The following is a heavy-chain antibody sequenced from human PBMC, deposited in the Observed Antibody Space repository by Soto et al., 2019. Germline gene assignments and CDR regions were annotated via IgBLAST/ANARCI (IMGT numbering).Heavy chain of an antibody. CDR3: ERLPEPSTPDY. Sequence: QLQLQESGPGLVKPSETLSLTCTVSGGSISSSSYYWGWIRQPPGKGLEWIGSIYYSGSTYYNPSLKSRVHISVDTSKNQFSLKLSSVTAAHTAVYYCERLPEPSTPDYWGQGTLVTVSS. D-gene: IGHD2-2*01. V-gene: IGHV4-39*01. CDR1: GGSISSSSYY. J-gene: IGHJ4*02. CDR2: IYYSGST.